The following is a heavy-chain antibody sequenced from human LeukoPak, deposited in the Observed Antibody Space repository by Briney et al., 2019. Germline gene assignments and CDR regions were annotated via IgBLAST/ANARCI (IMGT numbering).Heavy chain of an antibody. V-gene: IGHV1-69*05. CDR2: IIPIFGTA. D-gene: IGHD6-19*01. CDR3: ARTYDTSSGWTRFFDD. Sequence: SVKVSCKASGGTFSSYAISWVRQAPGQGLEWMGRIIPIFGTANYAQKFQGRVTITTDESTSTAYMELSSLRSEDTAVYYCARTYDTSSGWTRFFDDWGQGTLVTVSS. CDR1: GGTFSSYA. J-gene: IGHJ4*02.